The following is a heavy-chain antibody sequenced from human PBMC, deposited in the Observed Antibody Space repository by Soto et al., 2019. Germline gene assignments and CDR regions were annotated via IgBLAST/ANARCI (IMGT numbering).Heavy chain of an antibody. Sequence: QVQLQESGPGLVKPSDTLSLTCAVSGYSISSSNWWGWIRQPPGKGLEWIGYIYYSGTTYYNPSLKTRVTMSVDTSKTQFSLKLTSVTAVDTAVYYCARREIQGHIDYWGQGTLVTVSS. J-gene: IGHJ4*02. CDR2: IYYSGTT. D-gene: IGHD1-26*01. CDR1: GYSISSSNW. V-gene: IGHV4-28*01. CDR3: ARREIQGHIDY.